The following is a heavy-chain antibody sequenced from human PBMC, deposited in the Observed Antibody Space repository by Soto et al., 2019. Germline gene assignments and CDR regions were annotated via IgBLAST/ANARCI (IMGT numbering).Heavy chain of an antibody. Sequence: QITLKESGPTLVRPPQTLTLTCTFSGFSLTSGVGVGWIRQPPGKALEWLALIYWDDDKRYSPSLKNRLTITMDTSKHQVVLTMTNVGPVDTATYFCAHIDPEIVTVGGHGGFDYWGQGTLVTVSS. V-gene: IGHV2-5*02. CDR2: IYWDDDK. D-gene: IGHD5-12*01. J-gene: IGHJ4*02. CDR3: AHIDPEIVTVGGHGGFDY. CDR1: GFSLTSGVG.